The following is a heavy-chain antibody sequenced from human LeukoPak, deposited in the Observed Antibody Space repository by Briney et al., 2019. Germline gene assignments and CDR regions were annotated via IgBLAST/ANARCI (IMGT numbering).Heavy chain of an antibody. V-gene: IGHV3-21*01. J-gene: IGHJ4*02. CDR1: GFTFSSYS. CDR3: AREDYYDSSGYSTIDY. Sequence: GGSLRLSCAASGFTFSSYSMNWVRQAPGKGLEWVSSISSSSSYIYYADSVKGRFTISRDNAKNSLYLQMNSLRAEDTAVYYCAREDYYDSSGYSTIDYWGQGTLVTVSS. CDR2: ISSSSSYI. D-gene: IGHD3-22*01.